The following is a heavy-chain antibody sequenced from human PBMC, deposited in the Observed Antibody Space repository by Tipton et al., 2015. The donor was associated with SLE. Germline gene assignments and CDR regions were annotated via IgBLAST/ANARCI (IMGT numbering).Heavy chain of an antibody. CDR2: ISENGDST. V-gene: IGHV3-23*01. CDR1: GFTFSSYA. D-gene: IGHD6-13*01. J-gene: IGHJ6*02. CDR3: ARDPMRSSWSLYCYGMVV. Sequence: SLRLSCAASGFTFSSYAMSWVRQAPGKGLQWVSSISENGDSTYYADSVKGRFTISRDNSKNTLYLQMNSLRAEDTAVYYCARDPMRSSWSLYCYGMVVWGQGATVTVSS.